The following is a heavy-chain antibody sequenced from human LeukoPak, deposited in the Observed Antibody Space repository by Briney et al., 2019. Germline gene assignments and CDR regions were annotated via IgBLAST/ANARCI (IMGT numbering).Heavy chain of an antibody. Sequence: GGSLRLSCAASGFXFSTYAIAWVRQAPGKGREWVSGVTGSGSYTYYADSVQGRFSISRDNSKNTLYLQMNILRAEDTAVYYCAKGGSDGSLYYFDYWGQGSLVTVSS. D-gene: IGHD2-15*01. CDR3: AKGGSDGSLYYFDY. CDR1: GFXFSTYA. J-gene: IGHJ4*02. CDR2: VTGSGSYT. V-gene: IGHV3-23*01.